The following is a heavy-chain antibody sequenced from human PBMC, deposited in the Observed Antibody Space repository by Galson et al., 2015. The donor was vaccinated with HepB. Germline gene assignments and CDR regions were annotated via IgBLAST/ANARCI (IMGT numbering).Heavy chain of an antibody. CDR1: GYTFTDFA. V-gene: IGHV1-3*04. Sequence: SVKVSCKASGYTFTDFAIHWMRQAPGQRLEWMGWISTDTTNTKYSQHFQGRVTITKDTSAKTAYLELSSLKSEDTAVYYCARDTIGSGELSPPDYWGQGTLVTVSS. J-gene: IGHJ4*02. CDR2: ISTDTTNT. CDR3: ARDTIGSGELSPPDY. D-gene: IGHD3-10*01.